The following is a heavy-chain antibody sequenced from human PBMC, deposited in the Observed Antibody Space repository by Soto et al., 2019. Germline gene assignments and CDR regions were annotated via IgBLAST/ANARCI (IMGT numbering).Heavy chain of an antibody. Sequence: QVQLVQSGAEVKKPGSSVKVSCKASGGTFSSYTISWVRQAPGQGLEWMGRIIPILGIANYAQKFQGRVTITADKXXSXAXXELSRLRSEDTAVYYCARVGYCSGGSRYYYYGMDVWGQGTTVTVSS. D-gene: IGHD2-15*01. V-gene: IGHV1-69*02. CDR2: IIPILGIA. CDR3: ARVGYCSGGSRYYYYGMDV. J-gene: IGHJ6*02. CDR1: GGTFSSYT.